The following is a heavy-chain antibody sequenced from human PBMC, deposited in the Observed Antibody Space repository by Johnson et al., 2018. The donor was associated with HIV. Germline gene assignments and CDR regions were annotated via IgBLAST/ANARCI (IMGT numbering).Heavy chain of an antibody. CDR3: AKVGAMGVTPRGEAFDI. D-gene: IGHD4-23*01. Sequence: QVQLVESGGGVVQPGRSLRLSCAASGFTFSSYGMHWVRQAPGKGLEWVAVISYYGSNKYYADSAKGRFTISRDNSKNTLYLQMNSLRAEDTSVYYCAKVGAMGVTPRGEAFDIWGQGTMVTVSS. CDR1: GFTFSSYG. CDR2: ISYYGSNK. J-gene: IGHJ3*02. V-gene: IGHV3-30*19.